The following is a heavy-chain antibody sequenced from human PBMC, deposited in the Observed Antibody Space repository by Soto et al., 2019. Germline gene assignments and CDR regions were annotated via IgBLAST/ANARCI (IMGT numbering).Heavy chain of an antibody. D-gene: IGHD1-1*01. Sequence: WDTLALTCTFSGYPLSNGNYLGWIRPSPERGLEWIGSIYPTGSTFHSPSLKSRVTMSVDTSKNQVSLKLTSVTAADTAVYYCVRTLRGTPPYYFDYWGRGTQVTVSS. CDR3: VRTLRGTPPYYFDY. J-gene: IGHJ4*02. V-gene: IGHV4-38-2*02. CDR1: GYPLSNGNY. CDR2: IYPTGST.